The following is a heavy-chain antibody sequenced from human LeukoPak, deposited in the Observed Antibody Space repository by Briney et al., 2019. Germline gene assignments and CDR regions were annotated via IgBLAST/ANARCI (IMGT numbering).Heavy chain of an antibody. J-gene: IGHJ4*02. V-gene: IGHV3-33*06. Sequence: PGGSLRLSCAASGFTFSSYGMHWVRQAPGKGLEWVAVIWYDGSNKYYADSVKGRFTISRDNSKNTLYLQMNSLRAEDTAVYYCAKVGVRDSSSCSHFDYWGQGTLVTVSS. CDR1: GFTFSSYG. CDR2: IWYDGSNK. CDR3: AKVGVRDSSSCSHFDY. D-gene: IGHD6-13*01.